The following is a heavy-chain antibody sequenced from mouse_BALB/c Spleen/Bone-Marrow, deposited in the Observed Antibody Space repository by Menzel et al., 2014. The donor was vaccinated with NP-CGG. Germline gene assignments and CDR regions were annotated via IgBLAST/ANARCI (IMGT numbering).Heavy chain of an antibody. CDR2: IDPANGNT. CDR1: GFNIKDTY. Sequence: EVQLVESGAELVKPGASVKLSCKASGFNIKDTYMHWVKQRPEQGLEWIGRIDPANGNTKYDPKFQGKATITADTSSNTAYLQLSSLTSEDTAVYYCATYYRYDRRFAYWGQGTLVTVSA. V-gene: IGHV14-3*02. D-gene: IGHD2-14*01. CDR3: ATYYRYDRRFAY. J-gene: IGHJ3*01.